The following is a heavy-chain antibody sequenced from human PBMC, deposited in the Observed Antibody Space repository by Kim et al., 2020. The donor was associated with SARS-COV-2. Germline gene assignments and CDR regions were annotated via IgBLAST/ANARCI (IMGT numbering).Heavy chain of an antibody. D-gene: IGHD2-2*01. V-gene: IGHV3-21*01. Sequence: GGSLRLSCAASGFTFSSYSMNWVRQAPGKGLEWVSSISSSSSYIYYADSVKGRFTISRDNAKNSLYLQMNSLRAEDTAVYYCARGVRYCSSTSCSDFDYWGQGTLVTVSS. CDR3: ARGVRYCSSTSCSDFDY. CDR1: GFTFSSYS. J-gene: IGHJ4*02. CDR2: ISSSSSYI.